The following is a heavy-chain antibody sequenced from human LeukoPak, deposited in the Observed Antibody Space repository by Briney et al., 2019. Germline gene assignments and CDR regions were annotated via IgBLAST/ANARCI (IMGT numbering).Heavy chain of an antibody. Sequence: PGGSLRLSCAASGFTFSSYGMHWVRQAPGKGLEWVAFIRYDGSNKYYADSVKGRFTISRDNSKNTLYLQMNSLRAEDTAVYYWAKAGPYKNYPPGYLDSGARGPVATVSS. V-gene: IGHV3-30*02. CDR2: IRYDGSNK. J-gene: IGHJ4*02. D-gene: IGHD4-11*01. CDR1: GFTFSSYG. CDR3: AKAGPYKNYPPGYLDS.